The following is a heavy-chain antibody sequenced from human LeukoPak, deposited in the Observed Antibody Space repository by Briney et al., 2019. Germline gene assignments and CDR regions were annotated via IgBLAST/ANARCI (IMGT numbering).Heavy chain of an antibody. CDR3: ATYYDSSGYRFDY. J-gene: IGHJ4*02. V-gene: IGHV4-4*02. Sequence: SETLSLTCAVSGGSISSGNWWSWVRQPPGKGLEWIGEVLHSGSTNYNPSLKSRVTMSVDKPKNQFSLKLSSVTAADTAVYYCATYYDSSGYRFDYWGQGTLVTVSS. CDR2: VLHSGST. CDR1: GGSISSGNW. D-gene: IGHD3-22*01.